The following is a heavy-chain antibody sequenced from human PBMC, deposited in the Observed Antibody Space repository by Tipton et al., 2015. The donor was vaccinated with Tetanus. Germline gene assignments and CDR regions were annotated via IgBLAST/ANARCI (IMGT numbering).Heavy chain of an antibody. CDR3: AAPLFRSAAGKAY. Sequence: QVQLVQSGAEVKKPGASVKVSCKASGYTFTSYGISWVRQAPGQGLEWMGWISAYNGNTNYAQKLQGRVTMTRNTSISTAYMELSSLRSEDTAVYYCAAPLFRSAAGKAYWGQGTLLTVSS. J-gene: IGHJ4*02. CDR1: GYTFTSYG. D-gene: IGHD6-13*01. CDR2: ISAYNGNT. V-gene: IGHV1-18*01.